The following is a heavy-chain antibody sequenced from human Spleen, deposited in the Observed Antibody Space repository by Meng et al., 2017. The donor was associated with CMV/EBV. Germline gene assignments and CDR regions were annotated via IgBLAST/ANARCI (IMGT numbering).Heavy chain of an antibody. CDR1: GYTFPGYY. V-gene: IGHV1-2*02. CDR2: INPNTGDT. Sequence: ASVKVSCKASGYTFPGYYIHWVRQAPGQGLEWMGWINPNTGDTNYAQEFQGRVTITRDTSASTAYMELSSLRSEDMAVYYCARGRPYGMDVWGQGTTVTVSS. J-gene: IGHJ6*02. D-gene: IGHD6-6*01. CDR3: ARGRPYGMDV.